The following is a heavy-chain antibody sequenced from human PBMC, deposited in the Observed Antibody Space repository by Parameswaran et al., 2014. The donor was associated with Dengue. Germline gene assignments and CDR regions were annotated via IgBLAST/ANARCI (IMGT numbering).Heavy chain of an antibody. Sequence: VRQMPGKGLEWMGIIYPGDSDTRYSPSFQGQVTISADKSIGTAYLQWSSLKASDTAMYYCARQVGPSNGYYSDAFDIWGQGTMVTVSS. V-gene: IGHV5-51*01. J-gene: IGHJ3*02. CDR2: IYPGDSDT. CDR3: ARQVGPSNGYYSDAFDI. D-gene: IGHD3-22*01.